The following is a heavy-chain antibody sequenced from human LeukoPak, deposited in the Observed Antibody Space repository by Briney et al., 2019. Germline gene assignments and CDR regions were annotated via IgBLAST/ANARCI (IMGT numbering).Heavy chain of an antibody. CDR2: IYYSGST. D-gene: IGHD3-3*01. CDR1: GGSLSSHY. CDR3: ARYYDFWSGFDY. Sequence: PSETLSLTCTVSGGSLSSHYWRWIRQPPGKGLEWIGYIYYSGSTNYNPSLKSRVTISVDTSKNQFSLKLSSVTAADTAVYYCARYYDFWSGFDYWGQGTLVTVSS. J-gene: IGHJ4*02. V-gene: IGHV4-59*11.